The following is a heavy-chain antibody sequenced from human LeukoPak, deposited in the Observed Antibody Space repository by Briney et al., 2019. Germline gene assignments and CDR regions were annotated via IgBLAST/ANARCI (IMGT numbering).Heavy chain of an antibody. J-gene: IGHJ4*02. CDR2: ISYDGSNK. CDR3: AKARAQTVTQIGLFDY. Sequence: GGSLRLSCAASGFTFSSYGMHWVRQAPGKGLEWVAVISYDGSNKYYADSVKGRFTISRDNSKNTLYLQMNSLRAEDTAVYYCAKARAQTVTQIGLFDYWGQGTLVTVSS. CDR1: GFTFSSYG. D-gene: IGHD4-17*01. V-gene: IGHV3-30*18.